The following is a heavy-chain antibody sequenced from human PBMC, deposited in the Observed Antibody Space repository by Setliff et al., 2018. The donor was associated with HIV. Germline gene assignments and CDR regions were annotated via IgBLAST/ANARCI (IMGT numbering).Heavy chain of an antibody. J-gene: IGHJ2*01. V-gene: IGHV1-18*01. CDR2: ISVYNGQT. CDR3: DRGHHFYWYFDL. CDR1: GYSFTTYG. Sequence: GASVKVSCKASGYSFTTYGISWVRQAPGQGLELVGWISVYNGQTLYAQKVQGRITVTMDIPKDTAYMELRGLTPDDTAVYYCDRGHHFYWYFDLWGPGTLVTVS.